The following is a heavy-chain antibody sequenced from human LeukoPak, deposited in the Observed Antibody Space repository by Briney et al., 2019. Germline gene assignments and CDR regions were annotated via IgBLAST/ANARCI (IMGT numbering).Heavy chain of an antibody. CDR2: IDHSGST. J-gene: IGHJ4*02. D-gene: IGHD3-22*01. V-gene: IGHV4-34*01. Sequence: SETLSLTCAVYGGSFSGYCWSWIRQPPGKGLEWIGEIDHSGSTNYNPSLKSRVTISVDTSKNQFSLKLSSVTAADTAVYYCARVGQDSSGYYYLDYWGQGTLVTVSS. CDR3: ARVGQDSSGYYYLDY. CDR1: GGSFSGYC.